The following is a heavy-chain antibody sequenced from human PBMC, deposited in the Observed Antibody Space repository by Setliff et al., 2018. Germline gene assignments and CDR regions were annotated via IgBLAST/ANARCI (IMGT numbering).Heavy chain of an antibody. CDR1: GYIFTTYG. V-gene: IGHV1-18*01. Sequence: ASVKVSCKASGYIFTTYGFNWVRQAPGQGLEWMGMISTYTGKTTYAQKFKGRVTMTTDTSTGTGYMELRSLRSDDTAVYFCARFGGSCSSSSCYASDLWGQGTRVTVSS. CDR2: ISTYTGKT. D-gene: IGHD2-2*01. J-gene: IGHJ3*01. CDR3: ARFGGSCSSSSCYASDL.